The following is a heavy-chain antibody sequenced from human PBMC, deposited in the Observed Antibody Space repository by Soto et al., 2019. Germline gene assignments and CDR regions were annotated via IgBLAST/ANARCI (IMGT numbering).Heavy chain of an antibody. Sequence: PGGSLRLSCAASGFTFSNYWMHWVRRAPGKGLVWVSRIDADGSSISYADSVKGRFTISRDNAKNTLYLQMNSLRAEDTAVYYCVRVGNPYGMDVWGQGTTVTVSS. V-gene: IGHV3-74*01. CDR3: VRVGNPYGMDV. D-gene: IGHD1-26*01. CDR2: IDADGSSI. J-gene: IGHJ6*02. CDR1: GFTFSNYW.